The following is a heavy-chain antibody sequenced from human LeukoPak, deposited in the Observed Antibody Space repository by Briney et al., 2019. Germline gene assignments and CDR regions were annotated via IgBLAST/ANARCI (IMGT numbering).Heavy chain of an antibody. Sequence: GGSLRLSCTVSGFTFSSYAMSWVRQAPGEGLEWVSTISNSDYNTYYTDSVKGRFTISRDNSKNTLYLQMNSLTADDTAIYYCGKATGTLGNWGQGTLVTVSS. J-gene: IGHJ4*02. CDR2: ISNSDYNT. D-gene: IGHD1-1*01. V-gene: IGHV3-23*01. CDR1: GFTFSSYA. CDR3: GKATGTLGN.